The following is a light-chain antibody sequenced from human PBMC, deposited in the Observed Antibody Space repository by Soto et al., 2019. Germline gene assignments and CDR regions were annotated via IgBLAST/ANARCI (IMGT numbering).Light chain of an antibody. V-gene: IGKV1-13*02. Sequence: AIQLTQSPSSLSASVGDRVTITCRASQGINTGVAWYQQKPGKSPKLLIYETSNLASGVSLRFSGTGYGTQFSLTTGGLQPEDFATYHCQQFSAHPLTVGGGTKVDIK. CDR3: QQFSAHPLT. CDR2: ETS. CDR1: QGINTG. J-gene: IGKJ4*01.